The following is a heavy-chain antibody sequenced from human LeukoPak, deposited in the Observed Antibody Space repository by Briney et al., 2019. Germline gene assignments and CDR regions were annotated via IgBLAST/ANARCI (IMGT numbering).Heavy chain of an antibody. CDR2: ISGSGGST. CDR1: GFTFSSYA. V-gene: IGHV3-23*01. D-gene: IGHD1-26*01. CDR3: AKDGRTHSGSYDFDY. J-gene: IGHJ4*02. Sequence: PGGSLRLSCAASGFTFSSYAMSWVRQAPGKGLEWVSAISGSGGSTYYADSVKGRFTISRDNSKSTLYLQMNSLRAEDTAVYYCAKDGRTHSGSYDFDYWGQGTLVTVSS.